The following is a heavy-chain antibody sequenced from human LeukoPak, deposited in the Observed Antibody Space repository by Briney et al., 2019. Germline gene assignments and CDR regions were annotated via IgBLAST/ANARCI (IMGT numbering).Heavy chain of an antibody. Sequence: GGSLRLSCAASGFTFSTYPMSWVRQAPGRGLEWVSAIGSGGTTYYSDSVKGRFTISRDNSKNTLYLQMNGLSAEDTAVYYCAIRGSPNAFDMWGQGTMVTVSS. CDR2: IGSGGTT. V-gene: IGHV3-23*01. CDR1: GFTFSTYP. CDR3: AIRGSPNAFDM. D-gene: IGHD1-26*01. J-gene: IGHJ3*02.